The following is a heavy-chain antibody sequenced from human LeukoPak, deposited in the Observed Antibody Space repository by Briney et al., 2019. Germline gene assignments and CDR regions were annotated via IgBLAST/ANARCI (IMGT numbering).Heavy chain of an antibody. J-gene: IGHJ4*02. D-gene: IGHD2-15*01. CDR2: ISGSGGST. V-gene: IGHV3-23*01. CDR1: GFTFSDYY. Sequence: GGSLRLSCAASGFTFSDYYMSWIRQAPGKGLEWVSAISGSGGSTYYADSVKGRFTISRDNSKNTLYLQMNSLRAEDTAVYYCGKGMVVVAEYDYWGQGTLVTVSS. CDR3: GKGMVVVAEYDY.